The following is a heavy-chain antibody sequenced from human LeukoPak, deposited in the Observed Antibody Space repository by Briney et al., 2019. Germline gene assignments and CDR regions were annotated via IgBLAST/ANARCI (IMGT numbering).Heavy chain of an antibody. J-gene: IGHJ6*02. CDR2: IYSGGSI. CDR1: GFTVSSNY. CDR3: ARDSSGPGNYYYGMDV. V-gene: IGHV3-66*01. Sequence: PGGSLRLSCAASGFTVSSNYMSWVRQAPGKGLEWVSVIYSGGSIYYADSVKGRFTISRDNSKNTLYLQMNSLRAEDTAVYYCARDSSGPGNYYYGMDVWGQGTTVTVSS.